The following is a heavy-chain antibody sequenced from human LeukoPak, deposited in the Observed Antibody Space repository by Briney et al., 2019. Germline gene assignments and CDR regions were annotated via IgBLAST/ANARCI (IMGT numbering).Heavy chain of an antibody. CDR3: TREEGGTTVDY. V-gene: IGHV4-39*07. D-gene: IGHD1-1*01. J-gene: IGHJ4*02. CDR1: GDSISSSSYY. CDR2: IYYRGTT. Sequence: SETLSLTCTVSGDSISSSSYYWGWIRQPPGKGLEWLGTIYYRGTTYYNPSLKSRVTISVDTSKNQFSLRLSSVTAADTAAYYCTREEGGTTVDYWGQGTLVTVSS.